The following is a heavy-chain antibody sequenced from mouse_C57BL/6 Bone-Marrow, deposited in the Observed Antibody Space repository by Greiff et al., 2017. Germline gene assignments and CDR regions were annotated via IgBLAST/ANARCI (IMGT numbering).Heavy chain of an antibody. CDR1: GFSFSDYG. J-gene: IGHJ2*01. CDR3: ARINYGGDFDY. D-gene: IGHD1-2*01. Sequence: DVQLQESGGGLVKPGGSLKLSCAASGFSFSDYGMHWVRQAPEKGLEWVAYISRGSSTIYYADTVKGRFTISRDNAKNTLFLQMTSLRSEDTAMYYCARINYGGDFDYWGQGTTLTVSS. V-gene: IGHV5-17*01. CDR2: ISRGSSTI.